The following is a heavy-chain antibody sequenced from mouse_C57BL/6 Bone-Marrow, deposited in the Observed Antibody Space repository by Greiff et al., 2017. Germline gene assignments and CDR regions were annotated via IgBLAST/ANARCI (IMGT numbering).Heavy chain of an antibody. D-gene: IGHD1-1*01. CDR2: INPSSGYT. CDR1: GYTFTSYW. Sequence: VQLQQSGAELAKPGASVKLSCKASGYTFTSYWMHWVKQRPGQGLEWIGYINPSSGYTKYNQKFKDKATLTADKSSSTAYMQLSSLTYEDSAVXYCARGFITTVVARWGQGTTLTVSS. CDR3: ARGFITTVVAR. V-gene: IGHV1-7*01. J-gene: IGHJ2*01.